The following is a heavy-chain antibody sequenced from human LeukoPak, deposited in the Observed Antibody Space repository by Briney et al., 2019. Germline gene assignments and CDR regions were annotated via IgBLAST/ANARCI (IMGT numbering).Heavy chain of an antibody. CDR3: ARDVVTVTKGFDI. Sequence: SETLSLTCAVSTDSFSSHYWTWIRQPPGKGLEWIGYISYIGSTNYNPSLKSRVTISIDTSKNQFSLKPSSVTTADTAVYYCARDVVTVTKGFDIWGQGTMVSVSS. CDR1: TDSFSSHY. V-gene: IGHV4-59*11. J-gene: IGHJ3*02. D-gene: IGHD4-17*01. CDR2: ISYIGST.